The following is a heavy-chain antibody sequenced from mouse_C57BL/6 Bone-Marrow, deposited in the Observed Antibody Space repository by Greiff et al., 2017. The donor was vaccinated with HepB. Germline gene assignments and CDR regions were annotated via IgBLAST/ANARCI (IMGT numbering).Heavy chain of an antibody. CDR2: IRSKSNNYAT. CDR3: VRIYYDYDDYAMDY. V-gene: IGHV10-1*01. CDR1: GFSFNTYA. Sequence: EVQLVESGGGLVQPKGSLKLSCAASGFSFNTYAMNWVRQAPGKGLEWVARIRSKSNNYATYYADSVKDRFTISRDDSESMLYLQMNNLKTEDTAMYYCVRIYYDYDDYAMDYWGQGTSVTVSS. D-gene: IGHD2-4*01. J-gene: IGHJ4*01.